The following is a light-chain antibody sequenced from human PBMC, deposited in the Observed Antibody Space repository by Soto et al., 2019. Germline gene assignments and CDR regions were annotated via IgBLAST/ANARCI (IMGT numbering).Light chain of an antibody. Sequence: QSVLTQPPSVSGAPGQRVSISCIGSSSNIGAGYDVHWYQQLPGTAPKLLIYGNSIRPSGVPDRFSGSKSGTSASLAITGLQAEDEADYYCQSYDNSPSWVFGGGTKLTVL. CDR1: SSNIGAGYD. J-gene: IGLJ3*02. CDR2: GNS. V-gene: IGLV1-40*01. CDR3: QSYDNSPSWV.